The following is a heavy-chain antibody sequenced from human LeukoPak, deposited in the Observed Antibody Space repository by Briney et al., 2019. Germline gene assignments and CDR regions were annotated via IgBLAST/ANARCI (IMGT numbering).Heavy chain of an antibody. D-gene: IGHD5-24*01. CDR1: GFTLSSYW. CDR3: ARQYNYGLDY. J-gene: IGHJ4*02. V-gene: IGHV3-74*01. Sequence: GGSLRLSCAASGFTLSSYWMHWVRQAPGTGLVWVSRINSDGSSTNYADSVKGRFTISRDNAKNTLYLQMNSLRADDTAVYYCARQYNYGLDYWGQGTLVTVSS. CDR2: INSDGSST.